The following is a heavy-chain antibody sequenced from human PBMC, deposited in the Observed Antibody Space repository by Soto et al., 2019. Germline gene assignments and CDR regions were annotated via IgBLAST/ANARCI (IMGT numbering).Heavy chain of an antibody. CDR1: GSNVSSNTAA. D-gene: IGHD6-6*01. V-gene: IGHV6-1*01. J-gene: IGHJ5*02. CDR3: ARDSRIEASPDWFDP. Sequence: SQTLSVTCAISGSNVSSNTAACNCIRQSPSRGLEWLGRTYYRSKWYNDYAVSVKSRITINPDTSKNQFSLQLNSVTPEDTAVYYCARDSRIEASPDWFDPWGQGTLVT. CDR2: TYYRSKWYN.